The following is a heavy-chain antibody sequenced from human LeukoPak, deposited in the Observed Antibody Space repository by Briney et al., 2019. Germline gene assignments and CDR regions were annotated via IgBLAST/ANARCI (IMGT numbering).Heavy chain of an antibody. CDR1: GFTFSSYA. J-gene: IGHJ5*02. Sequence: GGSLRLSCAASGFTFSSYAMSWVRQAPGKGLEWVSAVSGSGGSTYYADSVKGRFTISRDNSKNTLYLQMNSLRAEDTAVYYCAKDRGQQQLVRGHWFDPWGQGTLVTVSS. V-gene: IGHV3-23*01. D-gene: IGHD6-13*01. CDR3: AKDRGQQQLVRGHWFDP. CDR2: VSGSGGST.